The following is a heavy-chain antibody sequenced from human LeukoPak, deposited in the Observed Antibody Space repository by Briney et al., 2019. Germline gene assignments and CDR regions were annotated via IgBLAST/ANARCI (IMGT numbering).Heavy chain of an antibody. CDR1: GYTFTSYA. CDR3: ARAPYDYVWGSYRSNYFDY. J-gene: IGHJ4*02. Sequence: GASVKVFCKASGYTFTSYAMHWVRQAPGQRLEWMGWINAGNGNTKYSQKFQGRVTITRDTSASTAYMELSSLRSEDTAVYYCARAPYDYVWGSYRSNYFDYWGQGTLVTVSS. CDR2: INAGNGNT. D-gene: IGHD3-16*02. V-gene: IGHV1-3*01.